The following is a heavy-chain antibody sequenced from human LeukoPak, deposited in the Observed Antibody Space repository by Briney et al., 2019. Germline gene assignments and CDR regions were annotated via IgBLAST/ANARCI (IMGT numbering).Heavy chain of an antibody. CDR1: GFTFSSYG. J-gene: IGHJ4*02. CDR3: AKDFDSGYDYLDY. Sequence: GGSLRLSCAASGFTFSSYGMHWVGQAPGKGLEGVAFIRYDGSNKYYADSVKGRFTISRDNSKNTLYLQMNSLRAEDTAVYYCAKDFDSGYDYLDYWGQGTLVTVSS. D-gene: IGHD5-12*01. V-gene: IGHV3-30*02. CDR2: IRYDGSNK.